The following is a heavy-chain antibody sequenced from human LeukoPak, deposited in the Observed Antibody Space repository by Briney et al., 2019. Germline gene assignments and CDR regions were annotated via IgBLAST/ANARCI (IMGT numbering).Heavy chain of an antibody. J-gene: IGHJ4*02. V-gene: IGHV3-23*01. CDR2: ISGSGGRT. CDR1: GFTFSNYA. D-gene: IGHD2-2*01. CDR3: AKGFSIVVVPAAMSY. Sequence: GGSLGLSCAASGFTFSNYAMTWVRQAPGKGLEWVSGISGSGGRTYYADSVKGRFTISRDNSKNTLYLQMNSLRAEDTAVYYCAKGFSIVVVPAAMSYWGQGTLVTVSS.